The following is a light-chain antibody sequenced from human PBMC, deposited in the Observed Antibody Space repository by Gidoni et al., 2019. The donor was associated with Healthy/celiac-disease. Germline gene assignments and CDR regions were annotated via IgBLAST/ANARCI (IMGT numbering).Light chain of an antibody. CDR3: QQYYSTPIT. CDR2: WAS. J-gene: IGKJ5*01. Sequence: DIVMTQSPDSLAVSLGERATVNCKSSQNVLYSSNNQNYLAWYQQKPGQPPKLLIYWASTRESGVPDRFSGSGSGTDFTLTISSLQAEDVAVYYCQQYYSTPITFXQXTRLXIK. V-gene: IGKV4-1*01. CDR1: QNVLYSSNNQNY.